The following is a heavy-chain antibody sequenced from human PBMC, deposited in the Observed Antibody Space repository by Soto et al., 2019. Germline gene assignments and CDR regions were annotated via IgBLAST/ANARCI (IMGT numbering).Heavy chain of an antibody. CDR3: AGRRAGDYYFDY. Sequence: PXGTLCLTCTVSGGSVSSSSYYWGWIRQPPGKGLEWIGTIYYTGSTSYSPSLKSRVTISVDTSKTQFSLNLKSVTAADTAVYYCAGRRAGDYYFDYWGQGTLVTVSS. V-gene: IGHV4-39*01. CDR1: GGSVSSSSYY. J-gene: IGHJ4*02. CDR2: IYYTGST. D-gene: IGHD1-26*01.